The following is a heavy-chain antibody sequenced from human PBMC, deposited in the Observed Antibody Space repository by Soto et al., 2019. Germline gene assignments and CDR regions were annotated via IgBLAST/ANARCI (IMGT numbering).Heavy chain of an antibody. J-gene: IGHJ6*02. CDR3: AKDSPNAAFWSGYYAHYYYYGMDV. Sequence: VGSLRLSCAASGFTCTSSGMPWVRQAPGKGPEWVAVISYDGSNKYYADSVKGRFTISRDNSKNTLYLQMNRLRAEDMAVYYCAKDSPNAAFWSGYYAHYYYYGMDVWGQGTTVTVS. CDR1: GFTCTSSG. V-gene: IGHV3-30*18. CDR2: ISYDGSNK. D-gene: IGHD3-3*01.